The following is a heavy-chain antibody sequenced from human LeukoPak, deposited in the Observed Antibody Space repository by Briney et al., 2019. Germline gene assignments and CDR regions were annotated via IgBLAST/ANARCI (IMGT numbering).Heavy chain of an antibody. V-gene: IGHV4-61*01. Sequence: SETLSLTCTVSGDSVSSGNYYWSWIRQPPGKGLEWIGFMSNSGHTDSTPSLKSRVTISVDTSKNQFSLKLNSVTAADTAVYYCARDLGFWSGPDYWGQGTLVTVSS. CDR2: MSNSGHT. CDR1: GDSVSSGNYY. CDR3: ARDLGFWSGPDY. D-gene: IGHD3-3*01. J-gene: IGHJ4*02.